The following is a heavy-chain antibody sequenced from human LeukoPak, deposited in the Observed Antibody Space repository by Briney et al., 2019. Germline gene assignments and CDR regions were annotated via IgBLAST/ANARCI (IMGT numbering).Heavy chain of an antibody. CDR2: IIPILGIA. CDR1: GGTFSSYT. Sequence: ASVKVSCKASGGTFSSYTISWVRQAPGQGLEWMGRIIPILGIANYAQKFQGRVTITADKSTSTAYMELSSLRSEDTAVYYCARAGYDFWSGYPRYYFEYWGQATLVTVSS. V-gene: IGHV1-69*02. J-gene: IGHJ4*02. CDR3: ARAGYDFWSGYPRYYFEY. D-gene: IGHD3-3*01.